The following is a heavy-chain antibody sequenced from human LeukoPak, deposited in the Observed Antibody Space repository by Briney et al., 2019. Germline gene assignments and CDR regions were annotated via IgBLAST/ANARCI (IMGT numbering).Heavy chain of an antibody. CDR2: ISSSSSYI. J-gene: IGHJ4*02. V-gene: IGHV3-21*01. D-gene: IGHD1-20*01. CDR1: GFTFSSYS. CDR3: ARGDGITGPIDY. Sequence: PGGSLRLSCAASGFTFSSYSMNWVRQAPGKGLEWVSSISSSSSYIYYADSVKGRFTISRDNAKNSPYPQMNSLRAEDTAVYYCARGDGITGPIDYWGQGTLVTVSS.